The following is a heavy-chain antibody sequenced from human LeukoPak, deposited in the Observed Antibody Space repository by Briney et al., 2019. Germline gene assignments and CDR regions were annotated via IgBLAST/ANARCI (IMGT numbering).Heavy chain of an antibody. D-gene: IGHD2-21*01. CDR1: GGSISSGSYY. V-gene: IGHV4-61*02. J-gene: IGHJ4*02. CDR2: IYTSGST. Sequence: SETLSLTCTVSGGSISSGSYYWSWIRQPAGKGLEWIGRIYTSGSTNYNPSLKSRVTITVDMSKNQFSLKLSSVAAADTAVYYCARAFCVGECFVLHIFFDSWGQGTLVTVSS. CDR3: ARAFCVGECFVLHIFFDS.